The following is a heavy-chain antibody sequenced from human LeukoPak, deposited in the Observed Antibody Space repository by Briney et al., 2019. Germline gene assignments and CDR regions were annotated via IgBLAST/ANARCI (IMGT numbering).Heavy chain of an antibody. V-gene: IGHV3-23*01. Sequence: PGGSLRLSCAASGFTFSSYAMSWVRQAPGKGLEWVSAISGSGGSTYYADSVKGRFTTSRDNSKNTLYLQMNSLRAEDTAVYYCAKQGERITMIAVVIGAFDIWGQGTMVTVSS. CDR1: GFTFSSYA. CDR3: AKQGERITMIAVVIGAFDI. D-gene: IGHD3-22*01. J-gene: IGHJ3*02. CDR2: ISGSGGST.